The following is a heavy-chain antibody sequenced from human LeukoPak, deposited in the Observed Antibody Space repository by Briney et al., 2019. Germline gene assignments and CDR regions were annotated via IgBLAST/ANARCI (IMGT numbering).Heavy chain of an antibody. CDR2: IIPIFGTA. D-gene: IGHD6-13*01. CDR3: ARVRDSSSWEGGFDY. J-gene: IGHJ4*02. Sequence: GASVKVSCKASGGTFSSYAISWVRQAPGQGLEWMGGIIPIFGTANYAQKFQGRVTITRDTSASTAYMELSSLRSEDTAVYYCARVRDSSSWEGGFDYWGQGTLVTVSS. CDR1: GGTFSSYA. V-gene: IGHV1-69*05.